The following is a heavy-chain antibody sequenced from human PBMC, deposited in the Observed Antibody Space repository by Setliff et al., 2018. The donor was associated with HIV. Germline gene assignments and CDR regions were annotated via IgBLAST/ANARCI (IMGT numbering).Heavy chain of an antibody. CDR3: AALKGYSYGRGCFDP. CDR2: INPKSGAT. D-gene: IGHD5-18*01. V-gene: IGHV1-2*02. J-gene: IGHJ5*02. CDR1: GYRFTDFY. Sequence: ASVKVSCKTFGYRFTDFYVNWVRQAPGQGLEWMGWINPKSGATKNAQKFQGRVTMTRDTSISTVYMELSSLRSDDTAVYYCAALKGYSYGRGCFDPWGQGTLVTVSS.